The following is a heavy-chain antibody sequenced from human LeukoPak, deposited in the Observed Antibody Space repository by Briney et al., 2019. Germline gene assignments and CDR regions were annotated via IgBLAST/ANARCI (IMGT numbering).Heavy chain of an antibody. J-gene: IGHJ4*02. V-gene: IGHV4-39*01. CDR3: ARRGYDSSGYYYLV. Sequence: SETLSLTCTVSGGSISSSSYYWGWIRHPPGKGLEWMGSIYYSGSTYYNPSLKSRVTISVDTSKNQFSLKLSSVTAADTAVYYCARRGYDSSGYYYLVWGQGTLVTVSS. CDR1: GGSISSSSYY. CDR2: IYYSGST. D-gene: IGHD3-22*01.